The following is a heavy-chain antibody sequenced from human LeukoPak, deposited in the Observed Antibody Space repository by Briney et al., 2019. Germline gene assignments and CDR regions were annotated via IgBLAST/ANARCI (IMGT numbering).Heavy chain of an antibody. J-gene: IGHJ4*02. D-gene: IGHD4-17*01. CDR2: ISAYNGNT. Sequence: GASVKVSCKASGYTFTSYGISRGGQAPGQGGEGRGWISAYNGNTNYAKKLQGRVTMTTDTSTSTAYMGPRSLRSDATAVYSCARAADYGFTHGPVGYWGQRTLVTVSS. CDR3: ARAADYGFTHGPVGY. V-gene: IGHV1-18*01. CDR1: GYTFTSYG.